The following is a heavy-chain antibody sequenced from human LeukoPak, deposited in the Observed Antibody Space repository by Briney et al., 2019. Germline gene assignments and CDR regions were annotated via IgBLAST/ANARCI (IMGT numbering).Heavy chain of an antibody. CDR2: IYRSGST. D-gene: IGHD2-21*01. CDR1: GGSISSYY. V-gene: IGHV4-59*08. Sequence: PSETLSLTCTVSGGSISSYYWVWIRQPPGKGLEWIGSIYRSGSTNYNSSLKSRVTISVDTSKNQFSLKVSSVTAADTAVYYCARGDCSGSICYSPMDVWGTGTTVTVSS. CDR3: ARGDCSGSICYSPMDV. J-gene: IGHJ6*03.